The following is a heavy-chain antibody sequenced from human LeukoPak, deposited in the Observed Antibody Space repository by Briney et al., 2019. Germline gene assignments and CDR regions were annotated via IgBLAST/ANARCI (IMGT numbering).Heavy chain of an antibody. D-gene: IGHD1-26*01. CDR2: ISPSGGST. V-gene: IGHV1-46*01. Sequence: ASVKVSCKASGYTFTSYYMHWVRQAPGEGLEWMGIISPSGGSTSYAQKFQGRVTMTRDMSTSTVYMELSSLRSEDTAVYYCAREEALGSGSFDYWGQGTLVTVSS. CDR1: GYTFTSYY. J-gene: IGHJ4*02. CDR3: AREEALGSGSFDY.